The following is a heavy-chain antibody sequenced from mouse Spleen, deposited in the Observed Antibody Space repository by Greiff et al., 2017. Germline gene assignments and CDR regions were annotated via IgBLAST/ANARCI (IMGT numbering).Heavy chain of an antibody. CDR1: GFTFSDYY. CDR3: ARPGYDGNYVYYAMDY. Sequence: DVQLVESGGGLVQPGGSLKLSCATSGFTFSDYYMYWVRQTPEKRLEWVAYISNGGGSTYYPDTVKGRFTISRDNAKNTLYLQMSRLKSEDTAMYYCARPGYDGNYVYYAMDYWGQGTSVTVSS. D-gene: IGHD2-3*01. V-gene: IGHV5-12*02. CDR2: ISNGGGST. J-gene: IGHJ4*01.